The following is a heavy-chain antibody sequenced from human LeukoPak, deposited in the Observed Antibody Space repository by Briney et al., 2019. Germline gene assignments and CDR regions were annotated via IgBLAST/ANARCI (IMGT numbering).Heavy chain of an antibody. CDR2: IDNGGGST. CDR3: AKLAAVGTFFVY. Sequence: GGSLRLACAASGFTSNYMSWVRQAPGKGLEWVSTIDNGGGSTYHADSVKGRLTVSRDNSKNTLYLQMNSLRAEDTAVYYCAKLAAVGTFFVYWGQGTLVTVSS. D-gene: IGHD6-13*01. V-gene: IGHV3-23*01. CDR1: GFTSNY. J-gene: IGHJ4*02.